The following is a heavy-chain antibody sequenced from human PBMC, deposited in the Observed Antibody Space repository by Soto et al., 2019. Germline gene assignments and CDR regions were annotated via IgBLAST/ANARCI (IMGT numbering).Heavy chain of an antibody. D-gene: IGHD1-26*01. Sequence: WGSLRLSCSASVFTCSSYGMHWVRQAPGKGLEWVAAISYDGSNKYYADSVKGRFTISRDNSKNTLYLQMNSLRAEDKAVYYCAKDIGVGATALDYWGQGTLVTVSS. J-gene: IGHJ4*02. CDR1: VFTCSSYG. V-gene: IGHV3-30*18. CDR3: AKDIGVGATALDY. CDR2: ISYDGSNK.